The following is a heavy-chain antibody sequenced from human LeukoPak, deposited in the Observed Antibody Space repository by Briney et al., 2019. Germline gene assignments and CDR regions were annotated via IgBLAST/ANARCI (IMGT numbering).Heavy chain of an antibody. CDR3: ARGSTLYYDILTGYYTPGPFDI. J-gene: IGHJ3*02. D-gene: IGHD3-9*01. V-gene: IGHV4-61*08. CDR2: IHYSGST. CDR1: GGSVSSAGYH. Sequence: PSETLSLTCTVSGGSVSSAGYHWSWIRQPPGKGLEFIGYIHYSGSTNYNPSLKSRVTISVDTSKNQFSLRLSSVTAADTAVYYCARGSTLYYDILTGYYTPGPFDIWGQGTMFTVSS.